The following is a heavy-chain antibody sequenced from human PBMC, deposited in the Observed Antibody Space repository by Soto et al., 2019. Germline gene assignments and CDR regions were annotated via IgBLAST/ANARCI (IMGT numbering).Heavy chain of an antibody. V-gene: IGHV3-23*01. CDR3: AKLVDY. CDR2: ISGSGGNT. J-gene: IGHJ4*02. CDR1: GFTFSSHA. Sequence: GGSLRHSCAASGFTFSSHAMIWFRQAPGEGLEWVSSISGSGGNTYYADSVKGRFTISRDNSKTTLYLQMNSLRAEDTAVYYCAKLVDYWGQGTLVTVSS.